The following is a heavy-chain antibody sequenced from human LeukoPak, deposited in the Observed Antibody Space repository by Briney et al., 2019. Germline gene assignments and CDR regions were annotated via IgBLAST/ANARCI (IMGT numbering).Heavy chain of an antibody. J-gene: IGHJ4*02. CDR2: IKEDGSEK. D-gene: IGHD1-26*01. CDR3: ARARGGSNSDY. Sequence: GGSLRLSCVASGFTFSAYWMSWVRQAPGKGLEWVANIKEDGSEKYYVDSVKGRFTISRDNAKNSLYLQMNSLRADDTAVYYCARARGGSNSDYWGQGTLVTVSS. CDR1: GFTFSAYW. V-gene: IGHV3-7*05.